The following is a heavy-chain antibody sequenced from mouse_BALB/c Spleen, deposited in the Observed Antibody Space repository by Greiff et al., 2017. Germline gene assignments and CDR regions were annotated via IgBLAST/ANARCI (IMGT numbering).Heavy chain of an antibody. Sequence: EVKLVESGPGLVKPSQSLSLTCTVTGYSITSDYAWNWIRQFPGNKLEWMGYISYSGSTSYNPSLKSRISITRDTSKNQFFLQLNSVTTEDTATYYCARSGDYRYDLAYWGQGTLVTVSA. CDR3: ARSGDYRYDLAY. CDR1: GYSITSDYA. CDR2: ISYSGST. V-gene: IGHV3-2*02. D-gene: IGHD2-14*01. J-gene: IGHJ3*01.